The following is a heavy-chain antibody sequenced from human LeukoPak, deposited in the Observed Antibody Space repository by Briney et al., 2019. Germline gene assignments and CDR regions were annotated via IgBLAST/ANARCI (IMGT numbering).Heavy chain of an antibody. CDR2: LYSGGTT. Sequence: GGSLRLSCAVSGFTVSSNFLNWVRQAPGKGLEWVSVLYSGGTTFNADSVRGRFTISRDNSKNTLYLQMNYLRADDTAVYYCASPSPGGAAAGLFDYWGQGTLVTVSS. D-gene: IGHD6-13*01. CDR3: ASPSPGGAAAGLFDY. V-gene: IGHV3-53*05. J-gene: IGHJ4*02. CDR1: GFTVSSNF.